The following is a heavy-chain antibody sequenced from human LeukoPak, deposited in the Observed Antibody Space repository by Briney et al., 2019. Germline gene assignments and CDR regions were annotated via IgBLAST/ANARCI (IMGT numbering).Heavy chain of an antibody. Sequence: SETLSLTCTVSGGSISSYYWSWIRQTPGKGLEWIGEINHSGYTNYNPSLKSRVTISVDTSKNQFSLKLSSVTAADTAVYYCARGRFVYGSYRSRDAFDIWGQGTMVTVSS. CDR3: ARGRFVYGSYRSRDAFDI. J-gene: IGHJ3*02. CDR2: INHSGYT. CDR1: GGSISSYY. D-gene: IGHD1-26*01. V-gene: IGHV4-34*01.